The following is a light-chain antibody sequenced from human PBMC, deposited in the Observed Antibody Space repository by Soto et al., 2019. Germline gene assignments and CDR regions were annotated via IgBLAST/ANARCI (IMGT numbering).Light chain of an antibody. CDR2: DVS. CDR3: QQFKIYPIT. Sequence: AIQVTQSPSSLSASVGDRVTITCRSSQDIRGALAWYQQKPGKAPKLLIYDVSTVQSGVPSRFSGRGSGTEFTLTITGLQPEDFATYYCQQFKIYPITFGKGTRLDI. V-gene: IGKV1-13*02. CDR1: QDIRGA. J-gene: IGKJ5*01.